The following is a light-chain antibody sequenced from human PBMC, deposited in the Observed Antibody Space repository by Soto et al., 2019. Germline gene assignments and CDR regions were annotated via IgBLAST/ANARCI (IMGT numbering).Light chain of an antibody. J-gene: IGLJ1*01. Sequence: QSALTQPASVSGSPGQSITISCTGTSSDVGAYNYVSWYQQHPGKVPKLMIYEVSSRPSGVSNRFSGSKSDNTASLTISGLQAEEEADYYCSSFTTSSTYVFGTGTKVTVL. CDR1: SSDVGAYNY. CDR2: EVS. V-gene: IGLV2-14*01. CDR3: SSFTTSSTYV.